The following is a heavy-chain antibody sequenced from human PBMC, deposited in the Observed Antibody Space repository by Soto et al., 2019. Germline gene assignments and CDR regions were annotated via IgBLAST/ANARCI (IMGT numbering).Heavy chain of an antibody. D-gene: IGHD6-19*01. V-gene: IGHV4-30-2*01. CDR1: GGSISSGGYS. Sequence: KPSETLSLTCAVSGGSISSGGYSWSWIRQPPGKGLEWIGYIYHSGSTYYNPSLKSRVTISVDRSKNQFSLKLSSVTAADTAVYYCARVGKVGSGWHWFDPWGQGTLVTVPQ. J-gene: IGHJ5*02. CDR2: IYHSGST. CDR3: ARVGKVGSGWHWFDP.